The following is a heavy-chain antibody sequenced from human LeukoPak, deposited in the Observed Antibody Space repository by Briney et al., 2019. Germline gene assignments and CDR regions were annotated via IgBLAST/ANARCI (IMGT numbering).Heavy chain of an antibody. CDR1: GYTFTGYY. D-gene: IGHD6-13*01. CDR3: ARVPSAALTGGWFDP. J-gene: IGHJ5*02. Sequence: ASVKVSCKASGYTFTGYYMHWVRQAPGQGLEWMGWINPNSGGTNYAQKFQGRVTMTRDTSISTAYMELSRLRSDDTAVYYCARVPSAALTGGWFDPWGQGTLVTVSS. V-gene: IGHV1-2*02. CDR2: INPNSGGT.